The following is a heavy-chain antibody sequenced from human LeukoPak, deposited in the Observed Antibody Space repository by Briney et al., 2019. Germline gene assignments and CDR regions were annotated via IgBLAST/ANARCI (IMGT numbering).Heavy chain of an antibody. Sequence: GASVKVSCKASGYTFTGYYMHWVRQAPGQGLEWMGWINPNSGGTNYAQKFQGRVTMTRDTSISTAYMELSRLRSDDTAVYYCARTYYYGSGSYTPGDYWGRGTLVTVSS. J-gene: IGHJ4*02. CDR2: INPNSGGT. CDR1: GYTFTGYY. V-gene: IGHV1-2*02. D-gene: IGHD3-10*01. CDR3: ARTYYYGSGSYTPGDY.